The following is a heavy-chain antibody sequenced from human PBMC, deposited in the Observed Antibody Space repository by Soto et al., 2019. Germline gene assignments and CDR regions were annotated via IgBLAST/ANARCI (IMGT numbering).Heavy chain of an antibody. V-gene: IGHV3-23*01. CDR3: ARTVVFDC. J-gene: IGHJ4*02. CDR2: ISGSGGST. D-gene: IGHD2-15*01. CDR1: GFTFSNYA. Sequence: EVPLLESGGGLVQPGGSLRLSCAASGFTFSNYAMSWVRQAPGKGLEWVSSISGSGGSTYYADSVKGRFTISRDNSKNTLYLQVNSLRAEDTALYYCARTVVFDCWGQGTLVTVSS.